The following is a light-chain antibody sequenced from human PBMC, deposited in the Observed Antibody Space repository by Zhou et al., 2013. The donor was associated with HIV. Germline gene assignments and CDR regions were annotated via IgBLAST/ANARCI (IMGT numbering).Light chain of an antibody. V-gene: IGKV3-15*01. J-gene: IGKJ2*01. CDR1: QGLNGD. CDR3: QQYNTWPYT. CDR2: TAS. Sequence: PGDRATLSCRASQGLNGDLAWYQQKPGQTPRLIIYTASTRATDTPARFSGSGSGTEFTLTISKVQSEDFAVYYCQQYNTWPYTFGQGTKLEIK.